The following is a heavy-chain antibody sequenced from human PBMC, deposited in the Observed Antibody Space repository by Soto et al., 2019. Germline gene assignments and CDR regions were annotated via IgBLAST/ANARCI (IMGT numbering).Heavy chain of an antibody. V-gene: IGHV3-74*01. J-gene: IGHJ3*02. CDR3: ARLRRMWSSGFDI. CDR1: GFTFNRHW. D-gene: IGHD2-21*01. Sequence: EAQLVESGGGLVQPGGSPRLSCAASGFTFNRHWLHWVRQDPGQGLVGVSRINPHGGITDYADFVKGRFTISTDNAMNALYLQGNGLRVEGTAVYSCARLRRMWSSGFDIWGQGTKVTVSS. CDR2: INPHGGIT.